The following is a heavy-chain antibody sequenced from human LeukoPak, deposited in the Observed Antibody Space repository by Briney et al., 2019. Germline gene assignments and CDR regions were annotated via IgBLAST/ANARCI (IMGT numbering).Heavy chain of an antibody. Sequence: PGGSLRLSCAASGFTFSSYAMSWVRQAPGKGLEWVSAISGSGGSTYYADSVKGRFTISRDNSKNTLYLQMNSLRAEDTAVYYCAKGWAYCGGDCPRVSYHMDVWGKGTTVTVSS. CDR2: ISGSGGST. V-gene: IGHV3-23*01. CDR1: GFTFSSYA. D-gene: IGHD2-21*02. CDR3: AKGWAYCGGDCPRVSYHMDV. J-gene: IGHJ6*03.